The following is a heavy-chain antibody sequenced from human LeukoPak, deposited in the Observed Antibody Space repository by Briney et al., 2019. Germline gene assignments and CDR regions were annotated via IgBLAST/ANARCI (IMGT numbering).Heavy chain of an antibody. D-gene: IGHD3-22*01. V-gene: IGHV1-46*01. CDR3: ARGYYDSSGYYYEGSIDAFDI. J-gene: IGHJ3*02. Sequence: GASVKVSCKASGYTFTSYYMHWVRQAPGQGLEWMGIINPSGGSTSYAQKFQGRVTMTRDMSTSTVYMELSSLRSEDTAVYYCARGYYDSSGYYYEGSIDAFDIWGQGTMVTVSS. CDR2: INPSGGST. CDR1: GYTFTSYY.